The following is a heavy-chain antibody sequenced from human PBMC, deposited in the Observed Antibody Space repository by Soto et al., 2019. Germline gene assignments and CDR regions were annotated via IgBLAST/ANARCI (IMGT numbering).Heavy chain of an antibody. D-gene: IGHD4-17*01. V-gene: IGHV3-66*04. J-gene: IGHJ3*02. CDR3: TRHRIIWANHMTTVISNEGFDI. CDR2: IHPSGDT. Sequence: GGSLRLSCAGSGFTVSSYYMTWVRQAPGRGLEWVTFIHPSGDTFYADSVKGRFTISRDDSKNTTYLQISSLKTEDTAVYYCTRHRIIWANHMTTVISNEGFDIWGQGTVVTVSS. CDR1: GFTVSSYY.